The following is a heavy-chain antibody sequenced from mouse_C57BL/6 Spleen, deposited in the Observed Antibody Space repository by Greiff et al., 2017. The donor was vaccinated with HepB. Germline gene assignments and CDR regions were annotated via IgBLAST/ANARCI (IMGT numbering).Heavy chain of an antibody. J-gene: IGHJ1*03. CDR3: ARGPYYDYRYWYFDV. Sequence: QVQLQQSGPELVKPGASVKISCKASGYTFTDYYINWVKQRPGQGLEWIGWIFPGSGSTYYNEKFKGKATLTVDKSSSTAYMLLSSLTSEDSAVYFCARGPYYDYRYWYFDVWGTGTTVTVSS. D-gene: IGHD2-4*01. CDR1: GYTFTDYY. V-gene: IGHV1-75*01. CDR2: IFPGSGST.